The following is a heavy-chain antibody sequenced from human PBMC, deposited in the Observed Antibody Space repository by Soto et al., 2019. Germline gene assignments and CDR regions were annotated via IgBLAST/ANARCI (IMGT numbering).Heavy chain of an antibody. V-gene: IGHV3-7*03. Sequence: EVQLVESGGGLVQPGGSLRLSCAASGFSFSSYWMDWVRQAPGKGLEWVAKIKPDGSEKNYVDSVKGRFTTSRDNAKNSLVLQMNSLRVEDTAVYYCARDLGYCSGGTCYSVLDYWGQGALVTVSS. CDR3: ARDLGYCSGGTCYSVLDY. D-gene: IGHD2-15*01. CDR2: IKPDGSEK. J-gene: IGHJ4*02. CDR1: GFSFSSYW.